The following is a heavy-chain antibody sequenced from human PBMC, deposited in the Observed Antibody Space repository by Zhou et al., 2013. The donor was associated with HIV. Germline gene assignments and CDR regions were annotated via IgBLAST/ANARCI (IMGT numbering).Heavy chain of an antibody. J-gene: IGHJ4*02. CDR2: IIAGFGDT. Sequence: QVHLAQSGAEVRKPGASVKVSCKASGYTFTNYAIHWVRQAPGQRLEWMGWIIAGFGDTKYSQKFQGRVTITRDTLATTAYMELSNLRSEDTAVYFCARPPYGGYSYFDYWGQGTLVTVSS. D-gene: IGHD4-17*01. CDR1: GYTFTNYA. CDR3: ARPPYGGYSYFDY. V-gene: IGHV1-3*01.